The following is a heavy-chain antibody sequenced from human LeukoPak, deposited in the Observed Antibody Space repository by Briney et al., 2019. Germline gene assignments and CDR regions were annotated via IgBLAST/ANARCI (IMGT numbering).Heavy chain of an antibody. Sequence: SVKVSYKASGGTFSSYAISWVRQAPGQGLEWMGGIIPIFGTANYAQKFQGRVTITADESTSTAYMELSSLRSEDTAVYYCARDRGIIAAAGRYYYMDVWGKGTTVTVSS. CDR1: GGTFSSYA. V-gene: IGHV1-69*13. J-gene: IGHJ6*03. CDR2: IIPIFGTA. CDR3: ARDRGIIAAAGRYYYMDV. D-gene: IGHD6-13*01.